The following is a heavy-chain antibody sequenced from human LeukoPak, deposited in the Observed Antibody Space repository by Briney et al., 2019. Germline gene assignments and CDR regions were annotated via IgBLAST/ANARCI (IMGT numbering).Heavy chain of an antibody. CDR3: VRENHGSFDY. J-gene: IGHJ4*02. Sequence: GESLGLSCAASGFSFSTYYVNWVRQAPGKGLEWVSCISSSSTYIFYADSVRGRFAISRDNAKNSLYLQMNSLRADDTAVYYCVRENHGSFDYWGQGSLVTVSS. CDR2: ISSSSTYI. V-gene: IGHV3-21*01. D-gene: IGHD1-14*01. CDR1: GFSFSTYY.